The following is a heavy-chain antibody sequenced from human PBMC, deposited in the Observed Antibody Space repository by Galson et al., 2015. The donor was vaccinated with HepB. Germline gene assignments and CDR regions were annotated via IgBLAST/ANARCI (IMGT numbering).Heavy chain of an antibody. CDR3: ARLGVWDCSSTSCYVSSWRYYGMDV. V-gene: IGHV5-10-1*01. Sequence: QSGAEVKKPGESLRISCKGSGYSFTSYWISWVRQMPGKGLEWMGRIDPSDSYTNYSPSFQGHVTISADKSISTAYLQWSSLKASDTAMYYCARLGVWDCSSTSCYVSSWRYYGMDVWGQGTTVTVSS. CDR2: IDPSDSYT. D-gene: IGHD2-2*01. CDR1: GYSFTSYW. J-gene: IGHJ6*02.